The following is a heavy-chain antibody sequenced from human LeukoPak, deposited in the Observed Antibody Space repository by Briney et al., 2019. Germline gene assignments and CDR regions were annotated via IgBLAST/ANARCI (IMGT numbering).Heavy chain of an antibody. Sequence: SVEVSCKASGGTFSNYAISWVRQAPGQGLEWMGEIIPIFGTTNYAQKFQGRVTITADKSTSTAYMELNSLRSEDTAVYYCARGRSGYIFLDYWGQGTLVTVSS. V-gene: IGHV1-69*06. CDR2: IIPIFGTT. D-gene: IGHD5-12*01. J-gene: IGHJ4*02. CDR3: ARGRSGYIFLDY. CDR1: GGTFSNYA.